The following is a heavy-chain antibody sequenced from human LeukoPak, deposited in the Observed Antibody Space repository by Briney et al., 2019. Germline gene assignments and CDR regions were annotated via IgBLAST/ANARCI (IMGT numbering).Heavy chain of an antibody. J-gene: IGHJ5*02. CDR2: IYHSGST. CDR3: ARVFSSTSWNWFDP. Sequence: SETLSLTCTVSGGSISSSSYYWGWIRQPPGKGLEWIGYIYHSGSTYYNPSLKSRVTISVDRSKNQFSLKLSSVTAADTAVYYCARVFSSTSWNWFDPWGQGTLVTVSS. D-gene: IGHD2-2*01. CDR1: GGSISSSSYY. V-gene: IGHV4-39*07.